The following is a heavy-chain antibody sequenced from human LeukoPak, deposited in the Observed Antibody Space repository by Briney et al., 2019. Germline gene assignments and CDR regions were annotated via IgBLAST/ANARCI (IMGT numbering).Heavy chain of an antibody. CDR3: ASSPNQDGDSSYFDY. Sequence: SVKVSCKASGGTFSSYTISWVRQAPGQGLEWVGRMITILGIANYAQKFQGRVTITADKATSTDYMELSSLRSEDTAVYYCASSPNQDGDSSYFDYWGQGTLVTVSS. V-gene: IGHV1-69*02. CDR1: GGTFSSYT. J-gene: IGHJ4*02. CDR2: MITILGIA. D-gene: IGHD5-24*01.